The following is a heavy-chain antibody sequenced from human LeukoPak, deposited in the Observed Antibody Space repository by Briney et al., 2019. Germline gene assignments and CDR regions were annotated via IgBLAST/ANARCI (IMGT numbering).Heavy chain of an antibody. CDR1: GGTFSTYG. CDR3: AREGDYGANWFDP. J-gene: IGHJ5*02. D-gene: IGHD4-17*01. V-gene: IGHV1-69*13. Sequence: ASVKVSCKTPGGTFSTYGISWVRQTPGQGLEWMGRIIPIIGTMKYAQKFQGRLTLTADESTTTAYMELSSLGSEDTAVYYCAREGDYGANWFDPWGQGTLVTVSS. CDR2: IIPIIGTM.